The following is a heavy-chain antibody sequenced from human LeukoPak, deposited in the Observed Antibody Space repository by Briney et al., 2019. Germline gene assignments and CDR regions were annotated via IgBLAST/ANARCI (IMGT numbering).Heavy chain of an antibody. CDR3: AAGWYFDF. CDR2: ISDSGRNT. CDR1: GFTFSSYA. Sequence: GGSLRLSCPPSGFTFSSYAMSWVRQPPGKGLDWVSAISDSGRNTYYADFVKGQFSVSRENSQNTLYMAMNSLVDEDTAVYYCAAGWYFDFWGQGALVTVSS. D-gene: IGHD2-15*01. V-gene: IGHV3-23*01. J-gene: IGHJ4*02.